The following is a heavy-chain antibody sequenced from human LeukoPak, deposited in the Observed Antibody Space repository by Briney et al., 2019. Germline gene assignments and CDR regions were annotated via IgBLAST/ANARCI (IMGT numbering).Heavy chain of an antibody. D-gene: IGHD5-18*01. CDR3: AKGGTAMVFDY. V-gene: IGHV3-30*18. J-gene: IGHJ4*02. CDR2: ISYDGSNK. CDR1: GFTVSSYG. Sequence: GGSLRLSCAAPGFTVSSYGMHWVRQAPGKGLEWVAVISYDGSNKYYADSVKGRFTISRDNSKNTLYLQMNSLRAEDTAVYYCAKGGTAMVFDYWGQGTLVTVSS.